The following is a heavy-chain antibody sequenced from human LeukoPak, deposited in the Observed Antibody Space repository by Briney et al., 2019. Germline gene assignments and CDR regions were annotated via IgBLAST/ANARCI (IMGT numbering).Heavy chain of an antibody. CDR3: ASTGGSDGTDV. V-gene: IGHV4-34*01. D-gene: IGHD3-16*01. CDR2: INHSGST. CDR1: GVSFSGYS. J-gene: IGHJ6*02. Sequence: PSETLSLTCAVYGVSFSGYSWRWIRQPPGKGLEWMGEINHSGSTNYNPSLKSRVTISVDTSKNQFSLKLSSVTAADTAVYYCASTGGSDGTDVWGQGTTVTVSS.